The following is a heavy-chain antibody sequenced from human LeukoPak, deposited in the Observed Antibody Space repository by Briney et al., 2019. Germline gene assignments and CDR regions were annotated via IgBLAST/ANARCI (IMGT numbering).Heavy chain of an antibody. CDR3: ARDLGITIFGVVNPLDAFDI. V-gene: IGHV3-74*01. Sequence: PGGSLRLSCAASGFTFSSYWMHWVRQAPGKGLVWVSRINTDGRTTSYADSVKGRFTISRDNAKNTLYLQMNSLRAEDTAVYYCARDLGITIFGVVNPLDAFDIWGQGTMVTASS. D-gene: IGHD3-3*01. CDR1: GFTFSSYW. J-gene: IGHJ3*02. CDR2: INTDGRTT.